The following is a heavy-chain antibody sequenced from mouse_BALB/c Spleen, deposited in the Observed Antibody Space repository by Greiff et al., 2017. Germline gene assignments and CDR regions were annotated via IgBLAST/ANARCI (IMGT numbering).Heavy chain of an antibody. V-gene: IGHV14-3*02. CDR2: IDPANGNT. D-gene: IGHD2-14*01. Sequence: EVKLQQSGAELVKPGASVKLSCTASGFNIKDTYMHWVKQRPEQGLEWIGRIDPANGNTKYDPKFQGKATITADTSSNTAYLQLSSLTSEDTAVYYCARSGRYDSWFAYWGQGTLVTVSA. J-gene: IGHJ3*01. CDR1: GFNIKDTY. CDR3: ARSGRYDSWFAY.